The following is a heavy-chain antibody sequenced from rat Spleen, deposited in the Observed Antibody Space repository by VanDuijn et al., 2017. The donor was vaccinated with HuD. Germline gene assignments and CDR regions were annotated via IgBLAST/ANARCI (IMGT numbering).Heavy chain of an antibody. J-gene: IGHJ1*01. D-gene: IGHD1-4*01. Sequence: EVQLVETGGGLVQPGRSLKLSCVASGFTFSTYWMYWVRQAPGKGLEWVSSINTDGGNTYYPDSVRGRFTISRDNAENTVYLQMNSLRSEDTATYYCTRARGYNNYWYFDFWGPGTMVTVSS. CDR2: INTDGGNT. CDR1: GFTFSTYW. V-gene: IGHV5-58*01. CDR3: TRARGYNNYWYFDF.